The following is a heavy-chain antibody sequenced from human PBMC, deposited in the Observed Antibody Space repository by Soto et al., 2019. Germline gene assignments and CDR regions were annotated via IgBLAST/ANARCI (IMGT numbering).Heavy chain of an antibody. D-gene: IGHD2-15*01. J-gene: IGHJ4*02. V-gene: IGHV3-23*01. CDR2: ISDSGVST. Sequence: GGSLRLSCAASGFTFSSYAMSWVRQAPGKGLEWVSGISDSGVSTYYADSVKGRFTISRDNSKNTLYLQMNSLRAEDTAIYYCAKDRYCSGGSCSDFDYWGQGTLVTVSS. CDR3: AKDRYCSGGSCSDFDY. CDR1: GFTFSSYA.